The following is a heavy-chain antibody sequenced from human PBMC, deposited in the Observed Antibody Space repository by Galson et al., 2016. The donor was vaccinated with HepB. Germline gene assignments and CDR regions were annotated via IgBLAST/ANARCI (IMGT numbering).Heavy chain of an antibody. V-gene: IGHV3-30-3*01. Sequence: SLRLSCAASGFIFSHFTMVWFRQAPGKGPEWVSFISSDGHNKKYAESVKGRFTVSRDSSKSTLSLEMNSLRPEDTAVYYCARDPAFLDILTDPDSWGQGTLVTVSS. J-gene: IGHJ5*01. CDR3: ARDPAFLDILTDPDS. CDR2: ISSDGHNK. CDR1: GFIFSHFT. D-gene: IGHD3-9*01.